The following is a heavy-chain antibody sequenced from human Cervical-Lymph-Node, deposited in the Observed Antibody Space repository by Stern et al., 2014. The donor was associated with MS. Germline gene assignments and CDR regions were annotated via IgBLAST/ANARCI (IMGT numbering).Heavy chain of an antibody. CDR2: FNPNYGSG. CDR1: GYTFSDYY. J-gene: IGHJ6*02. D-gene: IGHD2-2*01. Sequence: VQLVQSGPEVKEPGASVKVSCKASGYTFSDYYIHWVRQAPGQGLEWMGLFNPNYGSGPYAQNCQGRVTMTRDTSTSTVYMELSSLTSEDTAMYYCARGPCSATSCSRPFYYHGMDVWGQGTTVTVSS. CDR3: ARGPCSATSCSRPFYYHGMDV. V-gene: IGHV1-46*01.